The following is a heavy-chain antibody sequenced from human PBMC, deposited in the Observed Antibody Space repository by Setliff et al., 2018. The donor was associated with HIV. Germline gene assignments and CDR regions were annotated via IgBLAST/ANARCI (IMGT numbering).Heavy chain of an antibody. CDR3: VRGKRYAYTSGGLDV. D-gene: IGHD3-16*01. V-gene: IGHV3-7*01. Sequence: PGGSLRLSCAASGFTVSSNYMSWVRQAPGKGLEWVANIKQDGSDKYYVDSVRGRFTISRDNAKNSLYLQMNSLGVEDTAIYFCVRGKRYAYTSGGLDVWGQGTTVTVSS. J-gene: IGHJ6*02. CDR2: IKQDGSDK. CDR1: GFTVSSNY.